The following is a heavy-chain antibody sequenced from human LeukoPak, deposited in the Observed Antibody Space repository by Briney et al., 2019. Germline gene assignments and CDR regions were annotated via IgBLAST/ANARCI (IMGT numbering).Heavy chain of an antibody. Sequence: GGSLRLSCAASGFTFSSYAMSWVRQAPGKGLEWVSGISGSGGSTYYADSVKGRFTISRDNSKNTVYLQMNSLRADDTAVYYCAKDLGYGGNSGIDYWGQGTLVTVSS. CDR3: AKDLGYGGNSGIDY. V-gene: IGHV3-23*01. J-gene: IGHJ4*02. D-gene: IGHD4-23*01. CDR2: ISGSGGST. CDR1: GFTFSSYA.